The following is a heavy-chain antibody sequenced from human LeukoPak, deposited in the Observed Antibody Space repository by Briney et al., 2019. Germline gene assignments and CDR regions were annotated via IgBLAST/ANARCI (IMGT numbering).Heavy chain of an antibody. D-gene: IGHD3-16*01. V-gene: IGHV3-11*04. CDR2: ISGSRSTI. CDR3: ERDLGPASVDY. J-gene: IGHJ4*02. CDR1: GFTFSDYY. Sequence: GGSLRLSCAASGFTFSDYYMSWIRQAPGKGLEWVSYISGSRSTIYYADSVRGRFTISRDNAKKSLYLQMNSLRAEDTAVYYCERDLGPASVDYWGQGTLVIVSS.